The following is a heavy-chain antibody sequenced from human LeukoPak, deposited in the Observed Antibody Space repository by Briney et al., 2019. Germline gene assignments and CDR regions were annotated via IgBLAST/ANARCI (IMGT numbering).Heavy chain of an antibody. CDR2: IRYDGSNK. V-gene: IGHV3-30*02. J-gene: IGHJ4*02. Sequence: GRSLRLSCTASGFTFSSYGMHWVRQAPGKGLEWVAFIRYDGSNKYYADSVKGRFTISRDNSKNTLYPLMNSLRAEDTAVYYCARSGGGYSSGYFYWGQGTLVTVSS. CDR1: GFTFSSYG. CDR3: ARSGGGYSSGYFY. D-gene: IGHD6-19*01.